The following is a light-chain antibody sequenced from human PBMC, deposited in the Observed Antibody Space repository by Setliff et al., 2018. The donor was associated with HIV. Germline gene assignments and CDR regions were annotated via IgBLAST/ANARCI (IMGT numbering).Light chain of an antibody. CDR1: SSDVGGYYS. Sequence: LTQPASVSGSPGQSITISCTGISSDVGGYYSVYWYQQHPGKAPKLMIYDVINRPSGVSNRFSGSRSGNTASLTISGLQVEDEADYYCSSYTTSRTLYVFGPGTKVTVL. CDR2: DVI. V-gene: IGLV2-14*03. J-gene: IGLJ1*01. CDR3: SSYTTSRTLYV.